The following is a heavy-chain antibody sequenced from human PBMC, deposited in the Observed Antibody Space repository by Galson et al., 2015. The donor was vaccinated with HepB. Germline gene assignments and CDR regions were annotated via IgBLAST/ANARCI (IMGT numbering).Heavy chain of an antibody. CDR3: AGGSRALGTYYYNGVDV. CDR1: GFTVSSNS. J-gene: IGHJ6*02. V-gene: IGHV3-66*01. CDR2: IHNGDTA. Sequence: SLRLSCAASGFTVSSNSMSWVRQAPGKGLEWVSSIHNGDTAYYGDSVRGRFTMSRDNTKDTLYLQMNSLRAEDTAVYYCAGGSRALGTYYYNGVDVWGQGTTVSVS. D-gene: IGHD1-1*01.